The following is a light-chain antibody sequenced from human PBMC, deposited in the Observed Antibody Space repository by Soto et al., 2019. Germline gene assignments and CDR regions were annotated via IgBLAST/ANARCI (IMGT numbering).Light chain of an antibody. Sequence: QPVLTQPPSVSGAPGQRVTISCTGSRSNIGAGYDVHWYQQLPGTAPKLLIYGTNNRPSGVPDRFSGSKSGMSASLAITGLQAADEANYYCSAYTTSIWVFGGGTKLTVL. CDR1: RSNIGAGYD. CDR3: SAYTTSIWV. J-gene: IGLJ3*02. V-gene: IGLV1-40*01. CDR2: GTN.